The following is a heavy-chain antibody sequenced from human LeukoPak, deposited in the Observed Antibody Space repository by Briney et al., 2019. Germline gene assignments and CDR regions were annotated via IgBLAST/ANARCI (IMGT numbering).Heavy chain of an antibody. CDR2: INHSGST. CDR3: ALIVATMGNFDY. V-gene: IGHV4-34*01. D-gene: IGHD5-12*01. CDR1: GGSFSGYY. J-gene: IGHJ4*02. Sequence: PSETLSLTCAVYGGSFSGYYWSWIRQPPGKGLEWIGEINHSGSTNYNPSLKSRVTISVDTSKNQFSLKLSSVTAADTAVYYCALIVATMGNFDYWGQGTLVTVSS.